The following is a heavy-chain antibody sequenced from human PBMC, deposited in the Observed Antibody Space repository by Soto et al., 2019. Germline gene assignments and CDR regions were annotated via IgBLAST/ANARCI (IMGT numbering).Heavy chain of an antibody. CDR2: MTGSGSAI. CDR3: ARSGGDYRHFDS. CDR1: GFSFSNSE. Sequence: GGSLRLSCAASGFSFSNSEMNWIRQAPGKGLEWVSHMTGSGSAIYYAESVKGRFTISRDNAKNSLYLHLNSLRAEDTALYYCARSGGDYRHFDSWGQGTLVTVS. D-gene: IGHD2-21*01. J-gene: IGHJ4*02. V-gene: IGHV3-48*03.